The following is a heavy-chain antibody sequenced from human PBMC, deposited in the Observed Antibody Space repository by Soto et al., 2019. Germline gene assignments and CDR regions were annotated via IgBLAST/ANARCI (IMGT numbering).Heavy chain of an antibody. J-gene: IGHJ5*02. V-gene: IGHV4-39*01. D-gene: IGHD6-25*01. CDR1: GGSITSSSHF. CDR2: IYFTGNT. Sequence: SETLSLTCSASGGSITSSSHFWGWVRQPPGKGLEWIGTIYFTGNTYYTPSLKSRLTMSIDTSKNEFSLRLNSVTAADKAVYYCAGQTFTIAAASYGRSNWFDPWGPGTLVTVSS. CDR3: AGQTFTIAAASYGRSNWFDP.